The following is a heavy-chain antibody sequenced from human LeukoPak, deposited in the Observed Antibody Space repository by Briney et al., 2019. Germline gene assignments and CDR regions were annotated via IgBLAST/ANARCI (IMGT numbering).Heavy chain of an antibody. J-gene: IGHJ3*02. Sequence: ASVKVPCKASGYTFTSYYMHWVRQAPGQGLEWMGIINPSGGSTSYAQKFQGRVTMTRDTSTSTVYMELSSLRSEDTAVYYCARGSGSYYNLDAFDIWGQGTMVTVSS. CDR2: INPSGGST. D-gene: IGHD3-10*01. CDR1: GYTFTSYY. V-gene: IGHV1-46*03. CDR3: ARGSGSYYNLDAFDI.